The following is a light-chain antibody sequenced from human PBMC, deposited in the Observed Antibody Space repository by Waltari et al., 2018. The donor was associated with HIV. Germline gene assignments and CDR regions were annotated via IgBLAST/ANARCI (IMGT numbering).Light chain of an antibody. CDR2: DVN. CDR3: CSHAGNFIFV. Sequence: QSALTQPHSVSGSPGQSLTISSTGTSSYVDTFVSWYQQHPGKAPKVIIYDVNKRPSGVPDRFSGSKSGNTASLTISGLQAEDEADYHCCSHAGNFIFVFGTGTKVTVL. J-gene: IGLJ1*01. CDR1: SSYVDTF. V-gene: IGLV2-11*01.